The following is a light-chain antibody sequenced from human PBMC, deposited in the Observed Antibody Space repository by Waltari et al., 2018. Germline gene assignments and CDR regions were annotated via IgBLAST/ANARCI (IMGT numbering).Light chain of an antibody. Sequence: DIQMTQSPSSLSASVVDRVTISCRASQSINSYLNWYQQQPGKAHNLLIFAASSLQSGVPSRLSGRGSETDFTLTISSLQPEDFATYYCQQSYTTPRTFGQGTRLEIK. CDR1: QSINSY. CDR3: QQSYTTPRT. V-gene: IGKV1-39*01. J-gene: IGKJ5*01. CDR2: AAS.